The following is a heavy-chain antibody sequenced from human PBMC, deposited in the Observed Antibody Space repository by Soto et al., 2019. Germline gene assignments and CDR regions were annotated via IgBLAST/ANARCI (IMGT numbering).Heavy chain of an antibody. CDR1: PFTFRSYS. CDR3: ARYCNGGACYSASLDY. V-gene: IGHV3-30*09. D-gene: IGHD2-15*01. J-gene: IGHJ4*02. CDR2: ISYDGSKE. Sequence: QAQMVQSGGGVVQPGRSLRLSCAASPFTFRSYSMHWVRQAPGKGLEWVTSISYDGSKESYADSVKGRFAVSRDNSKNTVYLQMNSPRPEATAVYYWARYCNGGACYSASLDYWGEGTQVTVST.